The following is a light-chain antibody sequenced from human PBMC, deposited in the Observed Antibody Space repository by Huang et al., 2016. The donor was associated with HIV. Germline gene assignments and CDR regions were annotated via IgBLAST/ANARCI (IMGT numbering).Light chain of an antibody. J-gene: IGKJ4*01. Sequence: DIQMTQSPSSLSASVGDRVTITCRASQGIRNSLAWYQQKPGRAPKLLVYAASRLGSGVPSRFSGRGSGTDYTLTISRLQPEDFATYYCQQYFISPPLTFGGGTKVEIK. V-gene: IGKV1-NL1*01. CDR2: AAS. CDR1: QGIRNS. CDR3: QQYFISPPLT.